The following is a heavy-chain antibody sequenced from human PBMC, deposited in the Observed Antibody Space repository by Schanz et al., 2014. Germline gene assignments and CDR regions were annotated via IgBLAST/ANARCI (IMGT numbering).Heavy chain of an antibody. CDR3: VSVYDSSGYVSFNY. J-gene: IGHJ4*02. Sequence: EVQLVESGGGWVQPGGSLRLSCAASGFTFSSNSMNWVRQAPGKGLEWISYVSSSSSYTHYADSVKGRFTISRDNAKNSLYLQMNSLRAEDTAVYYCVSVYDSSGYVSFNYWGQGTLVTVSS. D-gene: IGHD3-22*01. CDR1: GFTFSSNS. V-gene: IGHV3-48*01. CDR2: VSSSSSYT.